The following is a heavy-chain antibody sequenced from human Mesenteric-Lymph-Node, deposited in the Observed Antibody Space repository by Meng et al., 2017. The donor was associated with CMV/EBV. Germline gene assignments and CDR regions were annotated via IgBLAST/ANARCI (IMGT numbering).Heavy chain of an antibody. J-gene: IGHJ4*02. Sequence: ASVKVSCKASAYMFTRYGVSWVRQAPGQGLEWMGWISGYSGKTDYAQKFQGRVTMTVDTSTTTAYMELRSLRSDDTAVYYCARDKDGLRITIFGAVMDYWGQGTLVTVSS. D-gene: IGHD3-3*01. CDR3: ARDKDGLRITIFGAVMDY. CDR1: AYMFTRYG. V-gene: IGHV1-18*01. CDR2: ISGYSGKT.